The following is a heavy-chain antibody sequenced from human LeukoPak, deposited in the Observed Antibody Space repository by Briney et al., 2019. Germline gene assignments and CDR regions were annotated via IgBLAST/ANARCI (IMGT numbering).Heavy chain of an antibody. CDR3: ASRNLRDGGVY. Sequence: GGSLRLSCTASGFSFSSYWMKWVRQAPGKGLEWVAHINRDGSETYYVDSVMGRFTISRDNAKNSLHLQMNSLRADDTAVYYCASRNLRDGGVYWGQGTLVTVSS. D-gene: IGHD3-16*01. V-gene: IGHV3-7*01. CDR1: GFSFSSYW. J-gene: IGHJ4*02. CDR2: INRDGSET.